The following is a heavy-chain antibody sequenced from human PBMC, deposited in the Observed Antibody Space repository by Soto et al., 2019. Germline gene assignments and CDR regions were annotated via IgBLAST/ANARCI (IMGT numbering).Heavy chain of an antibody. CDR3: TGDRSSFMRGGIRGPYGGLDV. CDR1: RFAFSSYS. D-gene: IGHD3-10*01. J-gene: IGHJ6*02. V-gene: IGHV3-21*01. CDR2: INSVASYV. Sequence: QLVESGGGLVKPGGSLRVSCAASRFAFSSYSMHWVRQAPMKGLEWVASINSVASYVYYADSVEGRFTISRDNAKNSEYLQMDGLRAEDTAGYYCTGDRSSFMRGGIRGPYGGLDVWGQGTTVLVS.